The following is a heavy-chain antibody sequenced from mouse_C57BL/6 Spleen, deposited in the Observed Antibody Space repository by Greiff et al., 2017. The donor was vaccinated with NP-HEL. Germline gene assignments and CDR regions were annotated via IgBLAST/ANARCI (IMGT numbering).Heavy chain of an antibody. V-gene: IGHV1-82*01. D-gene: IGHD1-1*01. CDR3: ARGNVLHENFDV. J-gene: IGHJ1*03. Sequence: QVQLKESGPELVKPGASVKISCKASGYAFSSSWMNWVKQRPGKGLEWIGRIYPGDGDTNYNGKFKGKATLTADKSSSTAYMQLSSLTSEDSAVYFCARGNVLHENFDVWGTGTTVTVSS. CDR1: GYAFSSSW. CDR2: IYPGDGDT.